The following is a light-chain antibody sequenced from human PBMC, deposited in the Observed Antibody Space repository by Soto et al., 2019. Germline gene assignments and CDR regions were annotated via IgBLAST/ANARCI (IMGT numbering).Light chain of an antibody. J-gene: IGKJ1*01. CDR3: QQSGSSPRT. CDR2: GAS. V-gene: IGKV3-20*01. Sequence: EIVLTQSLGTLSLSPGERATLSCRASQSVSTNYIAWYQQKPGQAPRLLIYGASNRATGIPDRFSGSGSGTAFTLTISRLEPEDFAVYYCQQSGSSPRTFGQVTKVEIK. CDR1: QSVSTNY.